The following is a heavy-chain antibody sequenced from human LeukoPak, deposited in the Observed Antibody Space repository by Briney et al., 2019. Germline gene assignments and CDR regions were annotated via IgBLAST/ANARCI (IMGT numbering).Heavy chain of an antibody. J-gene: IGHJ4*02. CDR1: GGSISSGGYY. CDR2: IYHSGST. Sequence: SETLSLTCTVSGGSISSGGYYWSWIRQPPGKGLEWIGYIYHSGSTYYNPSLKSRVTISVDRSKNQFSLKLSSVTAADTAVYYCAATGLLVGATGFDYWGQGTLVTVSS. V-gene: IGHV4-30-2*01. CDR3: AATGLLVGATGFDY. D-gene: IGHD1-26*01.